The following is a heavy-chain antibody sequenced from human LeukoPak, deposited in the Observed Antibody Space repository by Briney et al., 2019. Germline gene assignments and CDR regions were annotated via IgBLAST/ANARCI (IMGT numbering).Heavy chain of an antibody. CDR2: ISSSSSYI. CDR1: GFTFSSYS. Sequence: GGSLRLSCAASGFTFSSYSMNWVRQAPGKGLEWVSSISSSSSYIYYADSVKGRFTISRDNAKNSLYLLMNSLRAEDTAVYYCAREVTAMVLVGWGQGTLVTVSS. CDR3: AREVTAMVLVG. J-gene: IGHJ4*02. V-gene: IGHV3-21*01. D-gene: IGHD5-18*01.